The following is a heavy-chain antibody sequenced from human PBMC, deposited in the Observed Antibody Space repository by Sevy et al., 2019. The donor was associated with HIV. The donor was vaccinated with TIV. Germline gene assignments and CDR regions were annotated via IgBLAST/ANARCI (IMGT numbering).Heavy chain of an antibody. V-gene: IGHV3-72*01. J-gene: IGHJ6*03. CDR3: VRGPNCGVGGCQQISPYCLDV. Sequence: GGSLRLSCAASGFTFSDHYVDWVRQAPGKGLEWVGRIRNRPNSFTTEYAASVKGRSTISRVDSRNSVHLQMNSLKTQDSAVYYCVRGPNCGVGGCQQISPYCLDVWGKGATVTVSS. CDR2: IRNRPNSFTT. CDR1: GFTFSDHY. D-gene: IGHD2-15*01.